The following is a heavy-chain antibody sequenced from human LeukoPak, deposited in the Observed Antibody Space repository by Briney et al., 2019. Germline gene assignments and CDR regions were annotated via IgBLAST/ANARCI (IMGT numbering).Heavy chain of an antibody. J-gene: IGHJ4*02. CDR2: IYTSGNT. V-gene: IGHV4-4*07. CDR1: GGSISDYY. D-gene: IGHD4-17*01. CDR3: ARSLYGVPHFDY. Sequence: SETLSLTCTVSGGSISDYYWSWIRQPAGKGLEWIGRIYTSGNTNYNPSLKSRVTISVDKSKNQFSLKLSSVTAADTAVYYCARSLYGVPHFDYWGKGTLVTVSS.